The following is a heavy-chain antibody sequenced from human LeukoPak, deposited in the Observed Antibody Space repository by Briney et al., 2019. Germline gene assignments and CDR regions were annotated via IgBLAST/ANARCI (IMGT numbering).Heavy chain of an antibody. CDR3: AKKPPAEYSSGWYGIDY. Sequence: GRSLRLSCAASGFTFSSNGMHWVRQAPGKGLEWVAVISYDGSNRYYADFVKGRFTISRDNSKNTLYLQMNSLRAEDTAVYYCAKKPPAEYSSGWYGIDYWGQGTLVTVSS. D-gene: IGHD6-19*01. CDR2: ISYDGSNR. V-gene: IGHV3-30*18. J-gene: IGHJ4*02. CDR1: GFTFSSNG.